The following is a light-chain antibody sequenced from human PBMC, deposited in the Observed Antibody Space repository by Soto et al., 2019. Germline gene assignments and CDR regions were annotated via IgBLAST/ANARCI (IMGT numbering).Light chain of an antibody. CDR3: QQYIRWPLT. CDR2: WAS. CDR1: RSVSSSY. Sequence: EIVLTQSPGTLSLSPGESATLSCRASRSVSSSYLAWYQQKPGQPPKLLIYWASTRESGVPDRFSGSGSGTDFTLTISSLQSEDFAVYYCQQYIRWPLTFGGGTKVDIK. J-gene: IGKJ4*01. V-gene: IGKV3-20*01.